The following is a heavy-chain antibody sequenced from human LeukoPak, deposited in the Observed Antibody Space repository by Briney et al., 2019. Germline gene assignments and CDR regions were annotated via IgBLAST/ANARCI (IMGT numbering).Heavy chain of an antibody. D-gene: IGHD2-2*01. Sequence: ASVKVSCKASGYTFTSYDINWVRQATGQGLEWMGWMNPNSGNTGYAQKFQGRVTMTRNTSMSTAYMELSSLRSEDTAVYYCARGQGLGYCSSTSCYGDWYFDLWGRGTLVTVSS. CDR3: ARGQGLGYCSSTSCYGDWYFDL. J-gene: IGHJ2*01. CDR2: MNPNSGNT. CDR1: GYTFTSYD. V-gene: IGHV1-8*01.